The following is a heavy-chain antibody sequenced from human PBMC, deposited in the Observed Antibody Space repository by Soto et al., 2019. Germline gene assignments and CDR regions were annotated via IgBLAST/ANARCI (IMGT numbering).Heavy chain of an antibody. Sequence: QAQLVQSGAEVKKPGSSVKVSCKASGGTFSSHTFIWVRQAPGQGLEWMGRIIPALGTATYAQKFQGRVTITADESATTVYMELNSLRSEDTAVYYCARPDFGDYWYFDLWGRGTLVTVSS. CDR2: IIPALGTA. V-gene: IGHV1-69*08. CDR1: GGTFSSHT. J-gene: IGHJ2*01. CDR3: ARPDFGDYWYFDL. D-gene: IGHD4-17*01.